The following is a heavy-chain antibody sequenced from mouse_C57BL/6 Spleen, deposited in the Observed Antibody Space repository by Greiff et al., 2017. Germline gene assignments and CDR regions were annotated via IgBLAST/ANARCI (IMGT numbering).Heavy chain of an antibody. J-gene: IGHJ2*01. V-gene: IGHV5-6*01. CDR2: ISSGGSYT. CDR3: ARHLTTLDYFDY. Sequence: EVKLLESGGDLVKPGGSLKLSCAASGFTFSSYGMSWVRQTPDKRLEWVATISSGGSYTYYPDSVKGRFTISRDNAKNTLYLQMSSLKSEDTAMYYCARHLTTLDYFDYWGQGTTLTVSS. CDR1: GFTFSSYG. D-gene: IGHD2-1*01.